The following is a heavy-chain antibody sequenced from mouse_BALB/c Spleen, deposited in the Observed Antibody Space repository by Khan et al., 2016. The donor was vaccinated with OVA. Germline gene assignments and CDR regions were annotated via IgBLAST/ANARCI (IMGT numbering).Heavy chain of an antibody. CDR3: ASGGRRAMDY. D-gene: IGHD3-3*01. CDR2: IYTYTGEP. J-gene: IGHJ4*01. Sequence: QIQLVQSGPDLKKPGETVKISCKASGYTFTNYGINWVKQAPGKGLKWMGWIYTYTGEPTYADDFKGRFAFSLETSARTAYLQINTLKTEDTATYFCASGGRRAMDYWGQGTSVTVSS. V-gene: IGHV9-3-1*01. CDR1: GYTFTNYG.